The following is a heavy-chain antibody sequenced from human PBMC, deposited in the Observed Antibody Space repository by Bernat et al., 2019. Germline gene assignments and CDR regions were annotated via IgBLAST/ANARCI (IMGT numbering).Heavy chain of an antibody. V-gene: IGHV4-39*01. CDR2: IYYSGRT. J-gene: IGHJ3*02. CDR1: GGSISSSSYY. D-gene: IGHD3-22*01. Sequence: QLQLQESGPGLVKPSETLSLTCTVSGGSISSSSYYWGWIRQPPGKGLEWIGSIYYSGRTYYNPSLKSRVTISVDTSKNQFSLKLSSVTAANTAVYYCAGPVLPYYDSSGYYYAFDIWGQGTMVTVSS. CDR3: AGPVLPYYDSSGYYYAFDI.